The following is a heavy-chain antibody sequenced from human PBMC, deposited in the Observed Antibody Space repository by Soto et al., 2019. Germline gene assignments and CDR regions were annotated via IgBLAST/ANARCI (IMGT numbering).Heavy chain of an antibody. J-gene: IGHJ4*02. CDR3: AGSSGQIDF. V-gene: IGHV2-70*04. Sequence: SGPTLVNPTQTLTLTCTFSGFSPSTSGMRVTWIRQPPGKALEWLARIDWDDDKFYSTSLKTRLTISKDTSENQVVLTMTNMDPVDTAPYHCAGSSGQIDFWGQGTLVTVYS. CDR1: GFSPSTSGMR. CDR2: IDWDDDK. D-gene: IGHD6-19*01.